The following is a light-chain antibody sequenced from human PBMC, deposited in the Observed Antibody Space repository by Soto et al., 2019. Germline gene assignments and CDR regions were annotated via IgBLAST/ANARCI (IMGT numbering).Light chain of an antibody. J-gene: IGKJ1*01. CDR1: QGISSY. V-gene: IGKV1-8*01. CDR2: AAS. Sequence: AIRMTQSPSSLSASTGDRVTTTCRASQGISSYLAWYQQKPGKAPKLLIYAASTLQSGVPSRFSGSGSGTDFTLTISCLQSEDFATYYCQQYYSYPLFGQGTKV. CDR3: QQYYSYPL.